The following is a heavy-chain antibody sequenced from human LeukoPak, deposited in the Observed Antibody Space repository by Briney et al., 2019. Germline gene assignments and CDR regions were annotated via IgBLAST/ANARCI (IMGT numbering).Heavy chain of an antibody. V-gene: IGHV4-59*01. CDR1: GGSISSYY. CDR2: IYYSGST. J-gene: IGHJ3*02. Sequence: SETLSLTCTVSGGSISSYYWSWIRQPPGKGLEWIGYIYYSGSTNYNPSLKSRVTISVDTSKNQFSLKLSSVTAADTAVYYCARSSFIITMIVVVHDAFDIWGQGTMVTVSS. CDR3: ARSSFIITMIVVVHDAFDI. D-gene: IGHD3-22*01.